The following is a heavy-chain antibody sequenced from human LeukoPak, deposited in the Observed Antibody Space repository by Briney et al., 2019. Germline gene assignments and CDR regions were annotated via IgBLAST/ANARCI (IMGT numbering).Heavy chain of an antibody. CDR3: ARDYDSSGPHAFDI. Sequence: ASVKVSCKASGYTFTSYGISWVRQAPGQGLEWMGWISAYNGNTNYAQKLQGRVTMTRDMSTSTVYMELSSLRSEGTAVYYCARDYDSSGPHAFDIWGQGTMVTVSS. CDR1: GYTFTSYG. D-gene: IGHD3-22*01. V-gene: IGHV1-18*01. CDR2: ISAYNGNT. J-gene: IGHJ3*02.